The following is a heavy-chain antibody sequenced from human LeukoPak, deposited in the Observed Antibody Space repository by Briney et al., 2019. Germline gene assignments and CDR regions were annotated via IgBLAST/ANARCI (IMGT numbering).Heavy chain of an antibody. CDR2: TNSDGSST. D-gene: IGHD5-24*01. CDR1: GFTFSSYW. J-gene: IGHJ4*02. CDR3: ARDGWLQPDY. Sequence: PGGSLRLSCAASGFTFSSYWMHWVRQAPGKGLVWVSRTNSDGSSTSYADSVKGRFTISRDNAKNTLYLQMNSLRAEDTAVYYCARDGWLQPDYWGQGILVTVSS. V-gene: IGHV3-74*01.